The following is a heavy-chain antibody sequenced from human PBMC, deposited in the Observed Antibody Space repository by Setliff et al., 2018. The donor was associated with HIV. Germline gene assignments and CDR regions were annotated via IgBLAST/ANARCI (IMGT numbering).Heavy chain of an antibody. Sequence: SETLSLTCAVSGYSITSDYYWGWIRQPPGKGLEWIGSIYHSWSTYYNPSLKSRVTISVDTSKNQFSLKLISVTAADTAVYYCARGYAMDVWGQGTTVTVSS. CDR2: IYHSWST. V-gene: IGHV4-38-2*01. CDR1: GYSITSDYY. J-gene: IGHJ6*02. CDR3: ARGYAMDV.